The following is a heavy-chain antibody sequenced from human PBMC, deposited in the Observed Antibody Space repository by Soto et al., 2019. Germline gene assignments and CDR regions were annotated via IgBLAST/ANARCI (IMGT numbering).Heavy chain of an antibody. D-gene: IGHD3-3*01. J-gene: IGHJ4*02. CDR3: ARIPEWLLSIAY. Sequence: SETLSLTCTVSGGSISSSSYYWGWIRQPPGKGLEWIGGIYYSGSTYYNPSLKSRVTISVDTSKNQFSLKLSSVTAADTAVYYCARIPEWLLSIAYWGQGTLVTVSS. V-gene: IGHV4-39*01. CDR1: GGSISSSSYY. CDR2: IYYSGST.